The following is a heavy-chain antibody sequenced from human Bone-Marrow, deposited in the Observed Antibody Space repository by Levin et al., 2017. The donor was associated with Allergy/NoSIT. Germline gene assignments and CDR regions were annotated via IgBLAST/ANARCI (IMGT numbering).Heavy chain of an antibody. J-gene: IGHJ3*02. CDR1: GFSFSSYG. Sequence: SCAASGFSFSSYGLHWVRQAPGKGLGWVARISYDGSDEYYADSVRGRFTISRDNSKNTLYLQMNSLKTEDTAVYYCARGERYFDWSAKSGALDIWGQGTMVTVS. CDR2: ISYDGSDE. D-gene: IGHD3-9*01. V-gene: IGHV3-30*03. CDR3: ARGERYFDWSAKSGALDI.